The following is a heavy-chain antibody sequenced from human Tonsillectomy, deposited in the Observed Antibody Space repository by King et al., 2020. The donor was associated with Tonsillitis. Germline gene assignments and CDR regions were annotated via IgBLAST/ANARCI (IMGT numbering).Heavy chain of an antibody. V-gene: IGHV4-30-2*01. D-gene: IGHD3-9*01. Sequence: QLQESGSRLVMPSQTLSLTCTVSGGSISSGTYSWSWIRQPPGKGLEWIGFMFYSGSAYYNPSFKSRVTLSVARSKNQFSLKLKSVTAADTAMYYCARAANYSDWLLNPWFDPWGQGTLVTVSS. CDR3: ARAANYSDWLLNPWFDP. CDR1: GGSISSGTYS. CDR2: MFYSGSA. J-gene: IGHJ5*01.